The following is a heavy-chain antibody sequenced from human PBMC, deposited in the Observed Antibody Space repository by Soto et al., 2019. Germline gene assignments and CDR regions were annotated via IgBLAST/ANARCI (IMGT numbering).Heavy chain of an antibody. D-gene: IGHD7-27*01. CDR3: ARARPNWGWVYFDL. Sequence: GGSLRLSCAASGFTFSDHYMDWVRQAPGKGLEWVGRTRNKANSYTTEYAASVKGRFTISRDDSKNSLYLQMNSLKTEDTAVYYCARARPNWGWVYFDLWGRGTLVTVSS. V-gene: IGHV3-72*01. J-gene: IGHJ2*01. CDR2: TRNKANSYTT. CDR1: GFTFSDHY.